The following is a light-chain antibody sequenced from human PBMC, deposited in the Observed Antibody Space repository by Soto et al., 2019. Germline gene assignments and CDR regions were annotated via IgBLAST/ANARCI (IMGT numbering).Light chain of an antibody. J-gene: IGKJ4*01. Sequence: DIVMTQSPDSLAVSLGERATINCKSSQSVLYSSNNKNYLAWYQQKPGQPPKLLIYWASTRESGVPDRFSGSGSGTDFTLTISSLKAEDGAVYYCQQYYSPPLTFGGGTKVEIK. CDR1: QSVLYSSNNKNY. CDR2: WAS. CDR3: QQYYSPPLT. V-gene: IGKV4-1*01.